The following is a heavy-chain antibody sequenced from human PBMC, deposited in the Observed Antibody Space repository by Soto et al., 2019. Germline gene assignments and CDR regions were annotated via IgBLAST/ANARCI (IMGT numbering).Heavy chain of an antibody. CDR1: GYTFTSYY. J-gene: IGHJ4*02. V-gene: IGHV1-46*01. D-gene: IGHD5-12*01. CDR3: ARPRGRDGYNLGYYFDY. CDR2: INPSGGST. Sequence: VASVKVSCKASGYTFTSYYMHWVRQAPGQGLEWMGIINPSGGSTSYAQKFQGRVTMTRDTSTSTVYMELSSLRSEDTAVYYCARPRGRDGYNLGYYFDYWGQGTLVTAPQ.